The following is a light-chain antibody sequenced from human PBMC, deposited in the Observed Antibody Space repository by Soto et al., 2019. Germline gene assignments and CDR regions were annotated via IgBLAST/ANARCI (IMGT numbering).Light chain of an antibody. V-gene: IGKV3D-20*01. CDR3: QQYGSSPFT. CDR2: DVS. CDR1: QSVSSYY. J-gene: IGKJ5*01. Sequence: EIVLTQSPVTLSLSPGERGTLSCGASQSVSSYYIAWYQQKPGLAPRLLMYDVSSRATGTPDRFSGSGSGTDFTLTISRLEPEDVAVYFCQQYGSSPFTFGQGTRVEIK.